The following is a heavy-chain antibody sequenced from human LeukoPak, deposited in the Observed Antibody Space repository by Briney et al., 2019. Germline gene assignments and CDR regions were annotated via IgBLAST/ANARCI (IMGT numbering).Heavy chain of an antibody. J-gene: IGHJ3*02. Sequence: GGSLRLSCTASGFTFGDYAMSWFRQAPGKGLEWVGFIRSKAYGGTTEYAASVKGRFTISRDDSKSIAYLQMNSLKTEDTAVYYCTRDGQYSVWSAVAFDIWGQGTMVTVSS. V-gene: IGHV3-49*03. D-gene: IGHD3-10*01. CDR1: GFTFGDYA. CDR3: TRDGQYSVWSAVAFDI. CDR2: IRSKAYGGTT.